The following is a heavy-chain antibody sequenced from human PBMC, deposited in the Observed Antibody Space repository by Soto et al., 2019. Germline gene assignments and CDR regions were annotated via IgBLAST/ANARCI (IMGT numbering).Heavy chain of an antibody. D-gene: IGHD3-10*01. CDR1: GYSFTSYW. V-gene: IGHV5-10-1*01. CDR2: IDPRDSYS. CDR3: ARTYYSGSGIYYIFDY. Sequence: PGESLKISCKGSGYSFTSYWISWVRQMPGKGLEWMGRIDPRDSYSSYSPSFQGHVTMSADKSISTAYLQWSSLMASDTAMYYCARTYYSGSGIYYIFDYWGRGTLVTVSS. J-gene: IGHJ4*02.